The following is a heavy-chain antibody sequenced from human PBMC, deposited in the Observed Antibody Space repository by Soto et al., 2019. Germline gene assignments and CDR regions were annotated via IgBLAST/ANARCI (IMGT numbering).Heavy chain of an antibody. CDR1: GGSFSGYY. V-gene: IGHV4-34*01. Sequence: QVQLQQWGAGLLKPSETLSLTCAVYGGSFSGYYWSWIRQPPGKGLEWSGEINHSGSTNYNPSIKSRVTISVDTSKNQFSLKLSSVTAADTAVYYCARGPYYYDSSVYFPRPPNFDYWGQGTLVTVSS. CDR2: INHSGST. D-gene: IGHD3-22*01. J-gene: IGHJ4*02. CDR3: ARGPYYYDSSVYFPRPPNFDY.